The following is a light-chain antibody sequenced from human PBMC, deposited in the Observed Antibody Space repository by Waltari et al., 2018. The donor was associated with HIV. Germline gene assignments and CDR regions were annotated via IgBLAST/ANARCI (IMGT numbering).Light chain of an antibody. CDR2: EVS. V-gene: IGLV2-8*01. Sequence: QSALTQPPSASGSPGQPVTISCTGTSSDVGGYNDVSWYQQHPGKAPKLMIYEVSKRPSGVPDRFSGSKSGNTASLTVSGLQHEDEADYYCSSYAGSNNFVFGTGTKVTVL. J-gene: IGLJ1*01. CDR1: SSDVGGYND. CDR3: SSYAGSNNFV.